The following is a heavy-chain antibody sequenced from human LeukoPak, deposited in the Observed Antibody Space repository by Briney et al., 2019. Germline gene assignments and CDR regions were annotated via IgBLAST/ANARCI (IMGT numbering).Heavy chain of an antibody. CDR2: IIPIFGTA. D-gene: IGHD3-16*01. V-gene: IGHV1-69*13. Sequence: SVKVSCKASGGTFSSYAISWVRQAPGQGLEWMGVIIPIFGTANYAQKFQGRVTITADESTSTAYMELSSLRSEDTAVYYCARGYDPYYYYGMDVWGQGTTVTVSS. J-gene: IGHJ6*02. CDR1: GGTFSSYA. CDR3: ARGYDPYYYYGMDV.